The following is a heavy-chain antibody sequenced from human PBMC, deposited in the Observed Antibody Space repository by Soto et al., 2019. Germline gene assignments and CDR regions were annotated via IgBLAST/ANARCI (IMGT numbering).Heavy chain of an antibody. V-gene: IGHV3-23*01. CDR3: AKGLLIVVVPAAMSLDP. CDR1: GFTFSSYA. CDR2: ISGSGGST. D-gene: IGHD2-2*01. J-gene: IGHJ5*02. Sequence: PGGSLRLSCAASGFTFSSYAMSWVRQAPGKGLEWVSAISGSGGSTYYADSVKGRFTISRDNSKNTLYLQMNSLRAEDTAVYYCAKGLLIVVVPAAMSLDPWGQGTLVTVSS.